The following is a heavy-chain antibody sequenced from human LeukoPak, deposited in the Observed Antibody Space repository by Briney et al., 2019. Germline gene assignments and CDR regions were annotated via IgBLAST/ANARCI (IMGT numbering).Heavy chain of an antibody. J-gene: IGHJ3*02. CDR1: GFTLCDFC. V-gene: IGHV3-9*01. Sequence: FLRLSCAGSGFTLCDFCMDWGREAPGEGLGWGSGISWNSGSIGYADSVKGRFAISRDNAKNSLYLQMNSLRAEDTALYYCAKDGGSYNLYAFNIWGQGTMVTVSS. CDR2: ISWNSGSI. CDR3: AKDGGSYNLYAFNI. D-gene: IGHD1-26*01.